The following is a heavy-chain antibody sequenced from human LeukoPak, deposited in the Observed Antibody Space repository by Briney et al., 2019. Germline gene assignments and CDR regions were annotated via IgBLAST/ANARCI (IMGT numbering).Heavy chain of an antibody. J-gene: IGHJ5*02. D-gene: IGHD2-15*01. CDR1: GGSISSYY. CDR2: IYSSGST. CDR3: ARADPNATGYFYRFNWFDP. V-gene: IGHV4-59*01. Sequence: SETLSLTCTVSGGSISSYYWNWVRQPPGKGLEWIGNIYSSGSTDYNPSLKSRVTISLDTSKFQFSLRLNSVTAADTAVYYCARADPNATGYFYRFNWFDPWGQGTLVTVSS.